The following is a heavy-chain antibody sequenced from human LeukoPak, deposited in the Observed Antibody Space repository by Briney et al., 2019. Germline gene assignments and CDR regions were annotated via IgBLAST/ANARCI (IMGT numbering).Heavy chain of an antibody. V-gene: IGHV4-61*02. CDR3: ARRGGWVDY. D-gene: IGHD3-10*01. J-gene: IGHJ4*02. CDR2: IYTSGST. CDR1: GGSISSGSYY. Sequence: PSETLSLTCTVSGGSISSGSYYWSWIRQPAGKGLEWIGRIYTSGSTNYNPSLKSRVTISVDTSKNQFSLKLSSVTAADTAVYYCARRGGWVDYWGQGTLVTVSS.